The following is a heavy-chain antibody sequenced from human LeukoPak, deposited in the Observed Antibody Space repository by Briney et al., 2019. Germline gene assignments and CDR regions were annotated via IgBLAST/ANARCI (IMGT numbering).Heavy chain of an antibody. D-gene: IGHD4-17*01. V-gene: IGHV3-30-3*01. CDR2: ISYDGSNK. J-gene: IGHJ4*02. CDR3: ASATTGTTGGY. CDR1: GFTFSSYA. Sequence: GRSLRLSCAASGFTFSSYAMHWVRQAPGKGLEWVAVISYDGSNKYYADSVKGRFTISRDNSKNTLYLQMNSLRAEDTAVYYCASATTGTTGGYWGQGTLVTVSS.